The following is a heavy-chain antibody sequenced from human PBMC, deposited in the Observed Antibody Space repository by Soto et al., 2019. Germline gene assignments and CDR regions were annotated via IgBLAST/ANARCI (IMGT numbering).Heavy chain of an antibody. V-gene: IGHV3-7*01. CDR1: GFTFSGYW. CDR3: ARDDGGNHVVVPPATQNHYFDY. D-gene: IGHD2-2*01. J-gene: IGHJ4*02. CDR2: IKFDGGEK. Sequence: EVQLVESGGGLVQPGGSLRLSCAASGFTFSGYWMSWVRQAPGKGLEWVANIKFDGGEKYYVDSLKGRFIISRDNTKNTLSLQMNSMRVEDTAVYYCARDDGGNHVVVPPATQNHYFDYWGPGTWVTVSS.